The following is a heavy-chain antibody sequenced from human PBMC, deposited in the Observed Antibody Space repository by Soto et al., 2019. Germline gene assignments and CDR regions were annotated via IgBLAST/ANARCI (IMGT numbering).Heavy chain of an antibody. CDR2: IYDSGST. D-gene: IGHD6-13*01. J-gene: IGHJ3*02. Sequence: SEPLSLTCTVSGGSISNYYWSWVRQPPGKGLEWIGYIYDSGSTNYNPSLKSRVTISVDTSKNQFSLKLSSVTAADTAVYYCARDLKAGDAFDIWGQGTMVT. V-gene: IGHV4-59*13. CDR3: ARDLKAGDAFDI. CDR1: GGSISNYY.